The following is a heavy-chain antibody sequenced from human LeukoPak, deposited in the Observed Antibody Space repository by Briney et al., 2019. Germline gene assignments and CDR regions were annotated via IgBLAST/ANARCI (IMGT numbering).Heavy chain of an antibody. V-gene: IGHV4-38-2*02. D-gene: IGHD5-12*01. CDR2: IYHSGST. CDR3: AKFDKLAIRAFDI. Sequence: KASETLSLTCTVSGYSISSGYYWGWIRQPPGKGLEWIGSIYHSGSTYYNPSLKSRVTISVDTSKNQFSLKLSSVTAADTAVYYCAKFDKLAIRAFDIWGQGTMVTVSS. J-gene: IGHJ3*02. CDR1: GYSISSGYY.